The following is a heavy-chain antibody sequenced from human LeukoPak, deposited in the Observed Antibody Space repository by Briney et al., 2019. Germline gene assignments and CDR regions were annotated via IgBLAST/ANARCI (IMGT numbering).Heavy chain of an antibody. CDR3: ARSYPPYVSSWSHFDY. Sequence: GGSLRLSCAASGFTFSCYGMHWVRQAPGKGLEWVAVIWYDGSNKYYADSVKGRFTIPRDNSKNTLYLQMNSLRAEDTAVYYCARSYPPYVSSWSHFDYWGQGTLVTVSS. V-gene: IGHV3-33*01. CDR2: IWYDGSNK. D-gene: IGHD6-13*01. CDR1: GFTFSCYG. J-gene: IGHJ4*02.